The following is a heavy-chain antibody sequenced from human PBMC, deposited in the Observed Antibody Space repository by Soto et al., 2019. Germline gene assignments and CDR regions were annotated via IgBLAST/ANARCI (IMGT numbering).Heavy chain of an antibody. J-gene: IGHJ4*02. CDR2: INPEGSEK. D-gene: IGHD2-8*02. Sequence: HPGGSLRLTCAASGFTFSSYWMNWVRQAPGKGLEWVADINPEGSEKYYADSVKGRFTISRDNAKNSLYLQMNSLRAEDTAVYYCLGLAYWGQGTLVTVSS. V-gene: IGHV3-7*01. CDR1: GFTFSSYW. CDR3: LGLAY.